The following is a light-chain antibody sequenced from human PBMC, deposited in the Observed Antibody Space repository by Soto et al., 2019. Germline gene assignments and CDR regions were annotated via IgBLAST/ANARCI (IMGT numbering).Light chain of an antibody. J-gene: IGLJ1*01. V-gene: IGLV2-8*01. Sequence: QSALTQPPSASGPPGQSVTISCTETSSDVGGYNYVSWYQQHPGKAPKLMIYEVSKRPSGVPDRFSGSKSGNTASLTVSGLQAEDEADYYCSSYAGSNNFVFGTGTKVTVL. CDR3: SSYAGSNNFV. CDR2: EVS. CDR1: SSDVGGYNY.